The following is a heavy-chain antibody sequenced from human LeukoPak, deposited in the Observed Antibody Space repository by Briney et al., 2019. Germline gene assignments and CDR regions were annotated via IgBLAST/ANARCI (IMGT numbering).Heavy chain of an antibody. V-gene: IGHV4-34*01. J-gene: IGHJ4*02. CDR2: INHSGST. CDR1: GFTFSSYA. Sequence: TGGSLRLSCAASGFTFSSYAMSWIRQPPGKGLEWIGEINHSGSTNYNPSLKSRVTISVDTSKNQFSLKLSSVTAADTAVYYCARVVVPAADFDYWGQGTLVTVSS. D-gene: IGHD2-2*01. CDR3: ARVVVPAADFDY.